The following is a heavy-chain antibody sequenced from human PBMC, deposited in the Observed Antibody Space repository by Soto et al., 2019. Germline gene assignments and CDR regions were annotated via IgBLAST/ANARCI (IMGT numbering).Heavy chain of an antibody. CDR1: GFTFSSYA. V-gene: IGHV3-15*01. Sequence: PGGSLRLSCAASGFTFSSYAMSWVRQAPGKGLEWVGRIKSKTDGGTTDYAAPVKGRFTISRDDSKNTLYLQMNSLKTEDTAVYYCTTGAPAYYYYYYGMDVWGQGTTVTVSS. CDR3: TTGAPAYYYYYYGMDV. CDR2: IKSKTDGGTT. J-gene: IGHJ6*02.